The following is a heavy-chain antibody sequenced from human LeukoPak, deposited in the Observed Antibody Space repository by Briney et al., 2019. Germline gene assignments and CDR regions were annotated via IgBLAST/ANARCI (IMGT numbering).Heavy chain of an antibody. CDR1: GFTFSSYS. CDR3: ARDPLGYYGSGSYVDY. CDR2: ISSSSSTI. Sequence: GGSLRLSCAASGFTFSSYSMNWVRQAPGKGLEWVSYISSSSSTIYYADSVKGRFTISRDNAKNSLYLQMNSLRAEDTAVYYCARDPLGYYGSGSYVDYWGQGTLVTVSS. V-gene: IGHV3-48*04. J-gene: IGHJ4*02. D-gene: IGHD3-10*01.